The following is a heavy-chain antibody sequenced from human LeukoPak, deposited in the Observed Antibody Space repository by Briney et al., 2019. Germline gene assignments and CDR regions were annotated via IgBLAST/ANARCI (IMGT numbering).Heavy chain of an antibody. Sequence: PGGSLTLSCAASGFTVSRNYMSWVRQAPGKGLEWGSVIYSGGSTYYAHSVKGRFTISRDNSKHTLYLQMNSLRAEDTAVYYCARDQYYGSGSYYAVGAFDIWGQGTMVTVSS. CDR3: ARDQYYGSGSYYAVGAFDI. CDR1: GFTVSRNY. D-gene: IGHD3-10*01. J-gene: IGHJ3*02. V-gene: IGHV3-53*01. CDR2: IYSGGST.